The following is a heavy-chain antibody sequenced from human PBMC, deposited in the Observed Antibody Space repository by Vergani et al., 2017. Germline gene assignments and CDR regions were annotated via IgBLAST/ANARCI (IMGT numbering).Heavy chain of an antibody. CDR1: GFTFSSYG. V-gene: IGHV3-33*01. Sequence: QVHLVESGGGVVQPGRSLRLSCAASGFTFSSYGMHWVRQAPGKGLEWVAVIWYDGSNKYYADSVKGRFTISRDNSKNTLYLQMNSLRAEDTAVYYCARDGVRFLEWLFGVYFDYWGQGTLVTVSS. D-gene: IGHD3-3*01. J-gene: IGHJ4*02. CDR2: IWYDGSNK. CDR3: ARDGVRFLEWLFGVYFDY.